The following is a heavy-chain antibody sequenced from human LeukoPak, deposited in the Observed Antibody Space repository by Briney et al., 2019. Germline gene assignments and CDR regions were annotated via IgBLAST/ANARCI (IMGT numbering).Heavy chain of an antibody. D-gene: IGHD2-15*01. J-gene: IGHJ2*01. CDR3: ARDQSSSLLGYFDL. V-gene: IGHV1-18*01. Sequence: EASVKVSCKASGYTFTSYGISWVRQAPGQGLEWMGWISAYNGNTNYAQKLQGRVTMTTDTSTSTAYMELRSLRSDDTAVYYCARDQSSSLLGYFDLWGRGTLVTVSS. CDR2: ISAYNGNT. CDR1: GYTFTSYG.